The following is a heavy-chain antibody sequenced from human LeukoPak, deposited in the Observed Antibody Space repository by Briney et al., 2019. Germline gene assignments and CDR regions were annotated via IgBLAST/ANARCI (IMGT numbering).Heavy chain of an antibody. Sequence: SVKVSCKASGGTFSSYAISWVRQAPGQGLEWMGRIIPIFGIANYAQKFQGRVTITADKSTSTAYMELSSLRSEDTAVYYCARDGRESLYSSSRYPLDWGQGTLVTVSS. CDR3: ARDGRESLYSSSRYPLD. J-gene: IGHJ4*02. CDR2: IIPIFGIA. D-gene: IGHD6-13*01. CDR1: GGTFSSYA. V-gene: IGHV1-69*04.